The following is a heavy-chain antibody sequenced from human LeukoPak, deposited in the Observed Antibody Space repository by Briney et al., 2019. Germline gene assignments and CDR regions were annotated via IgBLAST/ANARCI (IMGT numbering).Heavy chain of an antibody. CDR2: ISSGSSYI. D-gene: IGHD5-12*01. CDR1: GFTFSSYS. Sequence: GGSLRLSCAASGFTFSSYSMNWVRQAPGKGLEWVSSISSGSSYIYYADSVKGRFTISRDNAKNSLYLQMNSLRAEDTALYYCARAPVDIVALYYYYMDVWGKGTTVTVSS. J-gene: IGHJ6*03. CDR3: ARAPVDIVALYYYYMDV. V-gene: IGHV3-21*04.